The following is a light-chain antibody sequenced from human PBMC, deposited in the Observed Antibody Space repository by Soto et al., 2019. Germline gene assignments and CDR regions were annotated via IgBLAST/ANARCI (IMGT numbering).Light chain of an antibody. CDR3: QQYGSSPAWT. Sequence: GLTQSPGTLSLSPGERATLSCRAIQSVSSSYLAWYQQKPGQAPRLLIYGASSRATGIPDRFSGSGSGTDFTLTISRLEPEDFAVYYCQQYGSSPAWTFGQGTKVDIK. J-gene: IGKJ1*01. CDR1: QSVSSSY. V-gene: IGKV3-20*01. CDR2: GAS.